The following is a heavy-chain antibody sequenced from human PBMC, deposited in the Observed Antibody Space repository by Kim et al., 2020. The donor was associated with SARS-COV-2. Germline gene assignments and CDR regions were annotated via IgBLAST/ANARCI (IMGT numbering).Heavy chain of an antibody. D-gene: IGHD3-9*01. V-gene: IGHV3-23*01. Sequence: YADPVSARFTIYRDNSKHTLYLQLNSLRAEDTAVSYCAKDFHDILTGYFDYWGQGTLVTVSS. CDR3: AKDFHDILTGYFDY. J-gene: IGHJ4*02.